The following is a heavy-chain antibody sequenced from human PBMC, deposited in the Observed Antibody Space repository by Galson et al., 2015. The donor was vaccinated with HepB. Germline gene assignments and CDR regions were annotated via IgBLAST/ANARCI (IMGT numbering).Heavy chain of an antibody. CDR3: ARVLRFLEWLLPIDY. J-gene: IGHJ4*02. CDR1: GYTFTGYY. Sequence: SVKVSCKASGYTFTGYYMHWVRQAPGQGLEWMGWINPNSGGTNYAQKFQGRVTMTRDTSISTAYMELSRLRSDDTAVYYCARVLRFLEWLLPIDYWGQGTLVTVSS. D-gene: IGHD3-3*01. CDR2: INPNSGGT. V-gene: IGHV1-2*02.